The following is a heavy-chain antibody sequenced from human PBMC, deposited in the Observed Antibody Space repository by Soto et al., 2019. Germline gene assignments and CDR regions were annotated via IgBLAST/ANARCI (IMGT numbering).Heavy chain of an antibody. CDR3: AKGKLRFLEWLLSLFDY. Sequence: GGSLRLSCAASGFTFSSYGMHWVRQAPGKGLEWVAVISYDGSNKYYADSVKGRFTISRDNSKNTLYLQMNSLRAEDTAVYYCAKGKLRFLEWLLSLFDYWGQGTLVTVSS. CDR2: ISYDGSNK. D-gene: IGHD3-3*01. V-gene: IGHV3-30*18. CDR1: GFTFSSYG. J-gene: IGHJ4*02.